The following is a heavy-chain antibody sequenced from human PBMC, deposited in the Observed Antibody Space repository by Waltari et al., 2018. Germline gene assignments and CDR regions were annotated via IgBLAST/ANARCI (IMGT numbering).Heavy chain of an antibody. J-gene: IGHJ4*02. CDR1: GGSISSGGYY. V-gene: IGHV4-31*03. CDR2: IYYSGST. CDR3: AGGPPYGWYYFDY. D-gene: IGHD2-2*03. Sequence: QVQLQESGPGLVKPSQTLSLTGTVSGGSISSGGYYWSWIRQHPGKGLEWIGYIYYSGSTYYSPSLKSRVTISVDTSKNQFSLKLSSVTAADTAVYYCAGGPPYGWYYFDYWGQGTLVTVSS.